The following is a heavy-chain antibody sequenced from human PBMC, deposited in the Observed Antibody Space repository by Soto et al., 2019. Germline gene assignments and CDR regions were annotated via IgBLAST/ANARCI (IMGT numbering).Heavy chain of an antibody. CDR3: ARHDYYHRTFDI. V-gene: IGHV4-61*08. CDR1: GGSVGTGAYF. D-gene: IGHD3-9*01. Sequence: QVQLQESGPGLVTPSETLSLTCRVSGGSVGTGAYFWSRIRQPPGNGLEWIGYTLYSGSPNYNPSLQSLQSRVTISVDTSRNQFSLRLTSVTAADTALYYCARHDYYHRTFDIWGQGTLVTVSS. CDR2: TLYSGSP. J-gene: IGHJ3*02.